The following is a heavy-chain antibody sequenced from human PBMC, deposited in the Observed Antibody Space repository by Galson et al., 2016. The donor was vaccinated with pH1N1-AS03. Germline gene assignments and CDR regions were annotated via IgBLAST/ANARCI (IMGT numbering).Heavy chain of an antibody. CDR2: IHTTTGNP. CDR3: TRFANVFPNYFDQ. J-gene: IGHJ4*02. D-gene: IGHD3-10*02. CDR1: GYTFTDYP. Sequence: SVKVSCKASGYTFTDYPMNWVRQAPGQGLEWMGWIHTTTGNPTYAQDFTGRFVFSFETSVSTAYLQITGLKAEDTAVYYCTRFANVFPNYFDQWGQGTLLTVSS. V-gene: IGHV7-4-1*02.